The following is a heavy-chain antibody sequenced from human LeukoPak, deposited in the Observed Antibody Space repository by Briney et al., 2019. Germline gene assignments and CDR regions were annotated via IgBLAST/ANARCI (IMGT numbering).Heavy chain of an antibody. Sequence: SETLSLTCAVYGGSFSGYYWSWIRQPPGKGLEWIGEINHSGGTNYNPSLKSRVTISVDTSKNQFSLKLSSVTAADTAVYYCARAGYSYGSYYFDYWGQGTLVTVSS. J-gene: IGHJ4*02. CDR1: GGSFSGYY. CDR3: ARAGYSYGSYYFDY. D-gene: IGHD5-18*01. CDR2: INHSGGT. V-gene: IGHV4-34*01.